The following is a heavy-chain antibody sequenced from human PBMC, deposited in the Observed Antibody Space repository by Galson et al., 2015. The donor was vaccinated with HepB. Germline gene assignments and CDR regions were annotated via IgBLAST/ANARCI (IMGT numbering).Heavy chain of an antibody. CDR1: GFTFSDYY. CDR2: ISSSGSTI. J-gene: IGHJ4*02. D-gene: IGHD4-17*01. Sequence: SLRLSCAASGFTFSDYYMSWIRQAPGKGLEWVSYISSSGSTIYYADSVKGRFTISRDNAKNSLYLQMNSLRAEDTAVYYCARERTVIPYYFDYWGQGTLVTVSS. CDR3: ARERTVIPYYFDY. V-gene: IGHV3-11*01.